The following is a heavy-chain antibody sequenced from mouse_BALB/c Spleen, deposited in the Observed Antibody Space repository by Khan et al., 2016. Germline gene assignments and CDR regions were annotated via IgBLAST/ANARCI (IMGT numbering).Heavy chain of an antibody. Sequence: VRLQQSGAELMKPGASVKISCKATGYTFSNYWIEWIKQRPGHGFEGIGEILPGSRNTNYNEKFKGKATFTADTSSNTVYMHLSSLTSEDSAVYCCARGWYAMDFGGQGTSVTVSS. V-gene: IGHV1-9*01. D-gene: IGHD1-1*02. CDR2: ILPGSRNT. CDR3: ARGWYAMDF. J-gene: IGHJ4*01. CDR1: GYTFSNYW.